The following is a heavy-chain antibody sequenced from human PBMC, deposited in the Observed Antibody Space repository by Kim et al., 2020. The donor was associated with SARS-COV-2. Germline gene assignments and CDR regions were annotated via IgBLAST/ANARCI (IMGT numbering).Heavy chain of an antibody. CDR3: ANRREYAHDN. J-gene: IGHJ4*02. CDR2: ITGPGNT. CDR1: GFTFRIYS. V-gene: IGHV3-23*01. Sequence: GGSLRLSCAASGFTFRIYSMSWVRQAPGKGLEWVASITGPGNTGYGDSVKGRFTLSRDNSKGMMFLQMNSLTVEDTAIYYCANRREYAHDNWGQGTLVTVSS.